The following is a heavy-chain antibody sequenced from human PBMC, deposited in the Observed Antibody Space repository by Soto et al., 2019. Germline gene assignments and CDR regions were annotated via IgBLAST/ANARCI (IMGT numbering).Heavy chain of an antibody. CDR1: GYTFTSYD. J-gene: IGHJ5*02. D-gene: IGHD6-13*01. CDR2: MNPNSGNT. V-gene: IGHV1-8*01. CDR3: ASGGHRAAAKGWFDP. Sequence: QVQLVQSGAEVKKPGASVKVSCKASGYTFTSYDINWVRQATGQGLEWMGWMNPNSGNTGYAPKFQGRVTMTRNTAGTTAHMELNSLRSADTAVYYCASGGHRAAAKGWFDPWGQGSLVTV.